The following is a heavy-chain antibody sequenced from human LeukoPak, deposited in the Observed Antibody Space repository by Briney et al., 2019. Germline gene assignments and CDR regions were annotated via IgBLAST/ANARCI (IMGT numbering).Heavy chain of an antibody. CDR1: GGSFSGYY. J-gene: IGHJ6*03. Sequence: PSETLSLTCAVYGGSFSGYYWSWIRQPPGKGLEWIGAINHSGSTNYNPSLKSRVTISVDTSKNQFSLKLSSVTAADTAVYYCAETSNIVVVPAAISAYYYYMDVWGKGTTVTVSS. D-gene: IGHD2-2*01. CDR3: AETSNIVVVPAAISAYYYYMDV. V-gene: IGHV4-34*01. CDR2: INHSGST.